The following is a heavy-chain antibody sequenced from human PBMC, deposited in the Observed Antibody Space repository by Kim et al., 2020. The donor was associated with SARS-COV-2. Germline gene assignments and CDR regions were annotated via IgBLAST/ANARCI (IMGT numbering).Heavy chain of an antibody. D-gene: IGHD2-2*01. CDR3: ARGPIVVVPPGAFDI. CDR2: INPNSGGT. Sequence: ASVKVSCKASGYTFTGYYMHWVRQAPGQGLEWMGWINPNSGGTNYAQKFQGRVTMTRDTSISTAYMELSRLRSDDTAVYYCARGPIVVVPPGAFDIWGQGTMVTVSS. V-gene: IGHV1-2*02. J-gene: IGHJ3*02. CDR1: GYTFTGYY.